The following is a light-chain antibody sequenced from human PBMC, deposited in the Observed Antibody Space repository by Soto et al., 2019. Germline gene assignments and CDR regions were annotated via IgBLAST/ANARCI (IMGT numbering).Light chain of an antibody. Sequence: QSALTQPASVSGSPGQSITISCTGTSSHVGGYNYVSWYQQHPGKAPKLIIYDVINRPSGVSNRFSGSKSGNTASLTISGLQAEDEAHYYCSSYTSSSARVFGGGTKLTVL. CDR3: SSYTSSSARV. CDR2: DVI. J-gene: IGLJ3*02. CDR1: SSHVGGYNY. V-gene: IGLV2-14*03.